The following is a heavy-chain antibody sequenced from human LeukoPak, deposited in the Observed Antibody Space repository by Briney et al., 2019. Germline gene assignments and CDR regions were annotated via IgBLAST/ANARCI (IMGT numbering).Heavy chain of an antibody. D-gene: IGHD5-18*01. J-gene: IGHJ4*02. CDR2: ISWNSGSI. CDR3: EKGWGIQLWFYFDY. CDR1: GFTFDDYA. V-gene: IGHV3-9*01. Sequence: GRSLRLSCAASGFTFDDYAMHWVRQAPGKGLEWVSGISWNSGSIGYADSVKGRFTIYRDNAKNSLYLQMNSVRAEDTALYYCEKGWGIQLWFYFDYWGQGTLVTVSS.